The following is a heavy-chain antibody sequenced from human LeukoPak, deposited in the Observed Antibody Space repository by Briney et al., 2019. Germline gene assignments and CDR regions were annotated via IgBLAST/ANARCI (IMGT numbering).Heavy chain of an antibody. CDR3: ARALGYDWNDPRLYFDY. CDR1: GGSVSNYY. V-gene: IGHV4-59*02. D-gene: IGHD1-20*01. Sequence: PSETLSLTCSVSGGSVSNYYWSWIRQPPGKGLEWIGYVYYSGSTNYNPSLKSRVTISVDTSKNQFSLKLSSVTAADTAVYYCARALGYDWNDPRLYFDYWGQGTLVTVSS. J-gene: IGHJ4*02. CDR2: VYYSGST.